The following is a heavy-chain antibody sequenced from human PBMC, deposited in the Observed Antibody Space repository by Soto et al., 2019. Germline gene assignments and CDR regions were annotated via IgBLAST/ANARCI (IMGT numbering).Heavy chain of an antibody. V-gene: IGHV3-48*01. CDR3: ARSHSSSSWRYYYYMDV. Sequence: GESLKISCAASGFTFSSYSMNWVRQAPGKGLEWVSYISSSSSTIYYADSVKGRFTISRDNAKNSLYLQMNSLRAEDTAVYYCARSHSSSSWRYYYYMDVWGKGTTVTVSS. CDR2: ISSSSSTI. CDR1: GFTFSSYS. J-gene: IGHJ6*03. D-gene: IGHD6-6*01.